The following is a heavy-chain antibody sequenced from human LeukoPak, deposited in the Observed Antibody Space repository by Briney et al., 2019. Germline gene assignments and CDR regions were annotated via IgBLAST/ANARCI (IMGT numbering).Heavy chain of an antibody. CDR2: TSYDGSNK. CDR3: ARDGGYDSSGYYPDF. Sequence: GRSLRLSCAASGFTFSSYAMHWVRQAPGKGLEWVAVTSYDGSNKYYADSVKGRFTISRDNSKNTLYLQMNSLRAEDTAVYYCARDGGYDSSGYYPDFWGQGTLVTVSS. V-gene: IGHV3-30*04. D-gene: IGHD3-22*01. J-gene: IGHJ4*02. CDR1: GFTFSSYA.